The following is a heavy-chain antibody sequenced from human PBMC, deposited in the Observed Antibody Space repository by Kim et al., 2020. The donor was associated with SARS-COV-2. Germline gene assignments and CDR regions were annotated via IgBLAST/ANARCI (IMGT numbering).Heavy chain of an antibody. V-gene: IGHV5-51*01. J-gene: IGHJ4*02. CDR2: DT. Sequence: DTRYSPSFQGQVTISADKSISTAYLQWSSLKASDTAMYYCARGIDYFDYWGQGTLVTVSS. CDR3: ARGIDYFDY.